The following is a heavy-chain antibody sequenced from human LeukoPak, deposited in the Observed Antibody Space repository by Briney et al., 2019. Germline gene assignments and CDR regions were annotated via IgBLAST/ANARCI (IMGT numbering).Heavy chain of an antibody. V-gene: IGHV4-39*01. CDR2: IYYSGST. CDR1: GGSISSSSYY. Sequence: SETLSLTCTVSGGSISSSSYYWGWIRQPPGKGLEWIGSIYYSGSTYYNPSLKSRVTISVDTSKNQFSLKLSSVTAADTAEYYCARLVYSGSYYVDYWGQGTLVTVSS. CDR3: ARLVYSGSYYVDY. D-gene: IGHD1-26*01. J-gene: IGHJ4*02.